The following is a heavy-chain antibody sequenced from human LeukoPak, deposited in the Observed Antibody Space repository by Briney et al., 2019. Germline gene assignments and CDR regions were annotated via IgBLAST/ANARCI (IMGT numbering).Heavy chain of an antibody. Sequence: PGGSLRLSCAASGFTFSSYAMSWVRQAPGKGLEWVSAISGSGGSTYYADSVKGRFTISRDNSKNTLYLQMNSLRAEDTAVYYCAYCSSTSCRGYYYYMDVWGKGTTVTVSS. CDR2: ISGSGGST. CDR1: GFTFSSYA. D-gene: IGHD2-2*01. V-gene: IGHV3-23*01. CDR3: AYCSSTSCRGYYYYMDV. J-gene: IGHJ6*03.